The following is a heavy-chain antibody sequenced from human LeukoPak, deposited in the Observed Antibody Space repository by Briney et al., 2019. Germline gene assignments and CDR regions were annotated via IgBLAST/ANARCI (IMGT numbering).Heavy chain of an antibody. CDR3: AKRGARPTYYFDY. D-gene: IGHD1-26*01. V-gene: IGHV3-23*01. Sequence: GGSLRLSCAASGFTFSYYGMSWVRQAPGKGLEWVSTISGSGGSTYYADSVKGQFTISRDNSKNTLYLQMNSLTAEDTAVYYCAKRGARPTYYFDYWGQGTLVTVSS. CDR2: ISGSGGST. CDR1: GFTFSYYG. J-gene: IGHJ4*02.